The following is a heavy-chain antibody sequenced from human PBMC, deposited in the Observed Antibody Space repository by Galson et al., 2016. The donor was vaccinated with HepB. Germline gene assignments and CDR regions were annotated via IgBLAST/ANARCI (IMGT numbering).Heavy chain of an antibody. Sequence: SLRLSCAASGFTFSTYHMNWVRQAPGKGLEWISYITTSSSTIHYADSVMGRFTISRDNAKNSLYLQMNSLRGEDTAVYYCAREGYGDFDQIPNYYYYGLDVWGQGTTVTVSS. CDR1: GFTFSTYH. V-gene: IGHV3-48*01. D-gene: IGHD4-17*01. CDR2: ITTSSSTI. J-gene: IGHJ6*02. CDR3: AREGYGDFDQIPNYYYYGLDV.